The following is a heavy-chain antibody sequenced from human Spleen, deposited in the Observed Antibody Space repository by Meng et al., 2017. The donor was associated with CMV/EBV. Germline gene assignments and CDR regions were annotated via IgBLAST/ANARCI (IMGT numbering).Heavy chain of an antibody. J-gene: IGHJ3*02. Sequence: GGSLRLSCAASGFTFSNYAMSCVRQAPGKGLEWVSVISGSGGNTYYADSVKGRFTISRDNSKNTLYLQMNSLRAEDTAVYYCAIPLNYDNDAFDIWGQGTMVTVSS. V-gene: IGHV3-23*01. D-gene: IGHD3-3*01. CDR2: ISGSGGNT. CDR3: AIPLNYDNDAFDI. CDR1: GFTFSNYA.